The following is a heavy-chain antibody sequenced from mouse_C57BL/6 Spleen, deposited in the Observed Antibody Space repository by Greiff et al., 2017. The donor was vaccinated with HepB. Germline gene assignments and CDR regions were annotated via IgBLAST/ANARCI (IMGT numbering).Heavy chain of an antibody. CDR3: AREGDQNYFDY. Sequence: QVQLQQPGAELVRPGSSVKLSCKASGYTFTSYWMDWVKQRPGQGLDWIGNIYPSDSETHYNQKFKDKATLTVDKSSSTAYMQLSSLTSEDSAVYYGAREGDQNYFDYWGQGTTLTVSS. CDR1: GYTFTSYW. V-gene: IGHV1-61*01. CDR2: IYPSDSET. J-gene: IGHJ2*01.